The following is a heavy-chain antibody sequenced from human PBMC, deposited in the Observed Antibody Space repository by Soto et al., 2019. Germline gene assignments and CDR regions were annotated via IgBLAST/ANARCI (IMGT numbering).Heavy chain of an antibody. J-gene: IGHJ3*01. Sequence: GGSLRLSCEGSGFNFRNFNMIWVRQAPGKGLEWVSSVSGSSSYIYYADSVKGRFTVSRDNANNLVFLQMNGLRPEDTAMYYFARDLRGHYGPWGQGTMVTVSS. D-gene: IGHD4-17*01. CDR2: VSGSSSYI. CDR3: ARDLRGHYGP. V-gene: IGHV3-21*06. CDR1: GFNFRNFN.